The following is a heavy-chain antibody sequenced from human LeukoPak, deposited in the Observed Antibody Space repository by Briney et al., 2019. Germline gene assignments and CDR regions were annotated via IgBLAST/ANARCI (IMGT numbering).Heavy chain of an antibody. V-gene: IGHV4-38-2*02. D-gene: IGHD3-3*01. CDR1: GYSISSGYY. CDR2: IYHSGST. CDR3: FGRLLEGGDNWFDP. J-gene: IGHJ5*02. Sequence: SETLSLTRTVSGYSISSGYYWGWIRQPPGKGLEWIGSIYHSGSTYYNPSLKSRVTIEVDTSKNQFSLKPSSVTAADTAVYYWFGRLLEGGDNWFDPWGQGTLVTVSS.